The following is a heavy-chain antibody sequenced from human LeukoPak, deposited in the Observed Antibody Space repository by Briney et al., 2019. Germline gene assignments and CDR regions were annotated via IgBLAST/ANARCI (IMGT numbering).Heavy chain of an antibody. D-gene: IGHD6-13*01. CDR1: GGSISTYH. CDR2: IYYSGST. J-gene: IGHJ3*01. CDR3: ASGGAGIAAAP. V-gene: IGHV4-59*01. Sequence: SETLSLTCTVSGGSISTYHWSWIRQPPGEGLEWIGYIYYSGSTNYHPSLKSRVTMSVDTSKNQFSLKLTSVTAADTAVYYCASGGAGIAAAPWGQGTMVTVSS.